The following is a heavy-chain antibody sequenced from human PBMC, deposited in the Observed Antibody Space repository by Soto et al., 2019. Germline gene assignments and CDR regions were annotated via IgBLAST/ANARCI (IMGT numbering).Heavy chain of an antibody. CDR2: ISWNSGSI. Sequence: GGSLRLSCAASVFTFDDYAVHWVRQAPGKGLEWVSGISWNSGSIGYADSVKGRFTISRDNAKNSLYLQMNSLRAEDTALYYCAKDMVRGVDYYYYYGMDVWGQGTTVTVSS. J-gene: IGHJ6*02. D-gene: IGHD3-10*01. CDR1: VFTFDDYA. CDR3: AKDMVRGVDYYYYYGMDV. V-gene: IGHV3-9*01.